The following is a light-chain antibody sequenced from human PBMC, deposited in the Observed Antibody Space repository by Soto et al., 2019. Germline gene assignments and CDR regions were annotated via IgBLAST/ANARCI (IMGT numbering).Light chain of an antibody. CDR1: SSNIGAEYD. Sequence: QSVLTQPPSVSGAPGQTVTISCTGSSSNIGAEYDVHWYQQLPGTAPKLLIYDNINRPSGVPDRFSGSKSGTPASLAITGLQAEDEADYYCQSSDSSLSGYVFGTGTKVTVL. CDR3: QSSDSSLSGYV. V-gene: IGLV1-40*01. CDR2: DNI. J-gene: IGLJ1*01.